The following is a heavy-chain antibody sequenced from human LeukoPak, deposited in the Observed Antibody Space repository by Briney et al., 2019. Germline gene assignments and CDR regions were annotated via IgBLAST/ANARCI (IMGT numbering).Heavy chain of an antibody. J-gene: IGHJ6*02. Sequence: PGGSLRPSCAASGFTFSSYGMHWVRQAPGKGLEWVAVISYDGSNKYYADSVKGRFTISRDNSKNTLYLQMNSLRAEDTAVYYCAKAFYDFWSGGRYGMDVWGQGTTVTVSS. CDR3: AKAFYDFWSGGRYGMDV. D-gene: IGHD3-3*01. CDR1: GFTFSSYG. CDR2: ISYDGSNK. V-gene: IGHV3-30*18.